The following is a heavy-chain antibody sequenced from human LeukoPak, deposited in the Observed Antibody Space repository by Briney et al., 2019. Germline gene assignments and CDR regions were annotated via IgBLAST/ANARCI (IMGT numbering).Heavy chain of an antibody. Sequence: GGSLRLSCAASGFTFSSYAMHWVRQAPGKGLEWVAVISYDGSNKYYADSVKGRFTISRDNSKDTLYLQINSLRAEDTAVYYCARDIGPDYWGQGTLVTVSS. CDR3: ARDIGPDY. CDR2: ISYDGSNK. CDR1: GFTFSSYA. V-gene: IGHV3-30-3*01. J-gene: IGHJ4*02. D-gene: IGHD2-15*01.